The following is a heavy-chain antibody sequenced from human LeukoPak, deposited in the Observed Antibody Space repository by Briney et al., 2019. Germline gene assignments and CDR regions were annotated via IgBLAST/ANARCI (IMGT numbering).Heavy chain of an antibody. Sequence: GGSLRLSCAASGFTFSSYAMSWVRQAPGKGLEWVSAISGSGGSTYYGDSVKGRSTISRDNSKNTLYLQMNSLRAEDTAVYYCAKVKAIYDTSGMYDYWGQGTLVTVSS. J-gene: IGHJ4*02. V-gene: IGHV3-23*01. CDR2: ISGSGGST. CDR3: AKVKAIYDTSGMYDY. CDR1: GFTFSSYA. D-gene: IGHD3-22*01.